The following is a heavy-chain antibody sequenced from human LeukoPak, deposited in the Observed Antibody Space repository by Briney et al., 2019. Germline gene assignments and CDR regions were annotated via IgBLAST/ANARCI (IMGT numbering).Heavy chain of an antibody. CDR1: GYTFTGYY. Sequence: ASVKVSCKASGYTFTGYYMHWVRQAPGQGLEWMGRINPNSSGTNYAQKFQGRVTMTRDTSISTAYMELSRLRSDDTAVYYCARLSHGGKSRNAFDIWGQGTMVTVSS. CDR3: ARLSHGGKSRNAFDI. CDR2: INPNSSGT. D-gene: IGHD4-23*01. V-gene: IGHV1-2*06. J-gene: IGHJ3*02.